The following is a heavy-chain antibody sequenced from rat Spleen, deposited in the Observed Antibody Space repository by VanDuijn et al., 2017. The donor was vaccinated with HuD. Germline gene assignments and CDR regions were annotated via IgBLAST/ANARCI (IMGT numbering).Heavy chain of an antibody. V-gene: IGHV5-46*01. Sequence: EVQLVESGGDLVQPGRSVRLSCAASGFTFSNFPMAWVRQAPTKGLEWVATISTRGGSTYYRDSVKGRFTISRDNAKSTLYLQINSLRSEDTATYYCSRHTNSGYENWGQGVMVTVSS. CDR3: SRHTNSGYEN. CDR2: ISTRGGST. CDR1: GFTFSNFP. J-gene: IGHJ2*01. D-gene: IGHD4-3*01.